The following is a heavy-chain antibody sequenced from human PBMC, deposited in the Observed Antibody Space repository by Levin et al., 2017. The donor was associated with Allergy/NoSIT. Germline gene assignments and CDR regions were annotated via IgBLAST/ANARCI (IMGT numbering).Heavy chain of an antibody. D-gene: IGHD2-2*01. CDR3: TMEANIVVLPAAGESFDI. CDR2: IRPIFGTA. J-gene: IGHJ3*02. Sequence: GGSLRLSCKASGGTFSSNALNWVRQAPGQGLEWMGGIRPIFGTADYAQKYQGRVSITADESTGTAYMELSSLRSEDTAMYYCTMEANIVVLPAAGESFDIWGQGTMVTVSS. V-gene: IGHV1-69*01. CDR1: GGTFSSNA.